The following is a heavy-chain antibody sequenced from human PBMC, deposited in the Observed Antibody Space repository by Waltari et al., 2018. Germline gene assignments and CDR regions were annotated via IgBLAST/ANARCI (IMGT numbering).Heavy chain of an antibody. CDR3: ATVREYSSSEGWFDP. CDR1: GHILHDLS. CDR2: FDPEDGET. D-gene: IGHD6-6*01. V-gene: IGHV1-24*01. J-gene: IGHJ5*02. Sequence: QVQLVQSGAEVKKPGASVKVSCKVSGHILHDLSIHWERPAPGKGLEWMGGFDPEDGETIYAQKFQGRVTMTEDTSTDTAYMELSSLRSEDTAVYYCATVREYSSSEGWFDPWGQGTLVTVSS.